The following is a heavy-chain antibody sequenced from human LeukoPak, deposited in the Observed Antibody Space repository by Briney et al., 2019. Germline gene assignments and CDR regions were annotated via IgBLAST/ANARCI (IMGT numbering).Heavy chain of an antibody. J-gene: IGHJ4*02. V-gene: IGHV3-7*01. D-gene: IGHD3-22*01. CDR2: IKEDGSKK. CDR1: AFTFRSFW. Sequence: PGGSLRLSCAASAFTFRSFWMTWVRQAPGKGLEWVANIKEDGSKKYYVDSVKGRFTISRDNPKNSLYLQMNSLRAEDTAFYYCARHFTPYYYDSSGYIDYWGQGTLVTVSS. CDR3: ARHFTPYYYDSSGYIDY.